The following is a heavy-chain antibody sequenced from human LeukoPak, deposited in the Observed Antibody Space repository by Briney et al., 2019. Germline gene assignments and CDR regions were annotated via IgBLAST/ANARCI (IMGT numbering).Heavy chain of an antibody. CDR3: ARVTRRRTTGEIGRYLDY. Sequence: SETLSLTCAVYGGSFSGYLWTWIRQSPGKGLEWIGEITSGGNRNDNPSLKSRVAISVDTSKNQFSLNLNSLTAADTGLYYCARVTRRRTTGEIGRYLDYWGPGTLVRVSS. V-gene: IGHV4-34*01. J-gene: IGHJ4*02. CDR2: ITSGGNR. D-gene: IGHD3-10*01. CDR1: GGSFSGYL.